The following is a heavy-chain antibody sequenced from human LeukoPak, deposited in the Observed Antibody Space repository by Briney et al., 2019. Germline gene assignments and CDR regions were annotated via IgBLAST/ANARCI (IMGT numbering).Heavy chain of an antibody. Sequence: GASVKVSCKASGYTFTSYDINWVRQATGQGLEWMGWMNPNSGNTGYAQKFQGRVTMTRNTSISTAYMELSSLRSEDTAVYYCAATYCSSTSCPSYYYYYMDVWGKGTTVTVSS. V-gene: IGHV1-8*01. CDR2: MNPNSGNT. CDR3: AATYCSSTSCPSYYYYYMDV. CDR1: GYTFTSYD. D-gene: IGHD2-2*01. J-gene: IGHJ6*03.